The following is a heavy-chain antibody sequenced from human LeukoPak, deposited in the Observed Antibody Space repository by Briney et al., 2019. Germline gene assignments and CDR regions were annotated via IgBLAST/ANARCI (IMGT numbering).Heavy chain of an antibody. V-gene: IGHV3-43*02. D-gene: IGHD5-18*01. CDR2: ISGDGGST. Sequence: GGSLRLSCATSGFTFSRYNMNWVRQATGKGLEWVSLISGDGGSTYYADCEKGRFTIYRENRKNYLYLQMKSQSTEDTALYYCAKDGVDTAMVTWGQGTLVTVSS. J-gene: IGHJ5*02. CDR3: AKDGVDTAMVT. CDR1: GFTFSRYN.